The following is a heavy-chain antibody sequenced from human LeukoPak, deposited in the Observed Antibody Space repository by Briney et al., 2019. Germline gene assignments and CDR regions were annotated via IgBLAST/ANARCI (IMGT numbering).Heavy chain of an antibody. CDR1: AGSISNYY. J-gene: IGHJ4*02. CDR2: IYYSGST. D-gene: IGHD3-10*01. CDR3: ARDSLWFGGIDY. Sequence: SETLSLTCTVSAGSISNYYWSWLRQPPGKGLEWIGYIYYSGSTNYNPSLKRRVTISVDTSKNQFSLKLSSVTAADTAVYYCARDSLWFGGIDYWGQGTLVTVSS. V-gene: IGHV4-59*01.